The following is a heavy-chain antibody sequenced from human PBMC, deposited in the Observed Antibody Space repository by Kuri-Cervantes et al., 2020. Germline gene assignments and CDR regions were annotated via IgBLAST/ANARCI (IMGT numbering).Heavy chain of an antibody. CDR3: ARRSIAARKDPYGMDV. Sequence: GESLKISCAASGFTFSDYYMSWIRQAPGKGLEWVSYISSSGSTIYYADSVKGRFTISRDNAKNSLYLQMNSLRAEDTAVYYCARRSIAARKDPYGMDVWGQGTTVTVSS. CDR1: GFTFSDYY. D-gene: IGHD6-6*01. V-gene: IGHV3-11*01. J-gene: IGHJ6*02. CDR2: ISSSGSTI.